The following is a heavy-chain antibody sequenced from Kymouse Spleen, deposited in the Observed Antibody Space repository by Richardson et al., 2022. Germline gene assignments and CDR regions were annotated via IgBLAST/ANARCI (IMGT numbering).Heavy chain of an antibody. CDR3: TRHPEYSSPHYYYYYGMDV. J-gene: IGHJ6*02. CDR1: GFTFSGSA. V-gene: IGHV3-73*02. D-gene: IGHD6-6*01. Sequence: EVQLVESGGGLVQPGGSLKLSCAASGFTFSGSAMHWVRQASGKGLEWVGRIRSKANSYATAYAASVKGRFTISRDDSKNTAYLQMNSLKTEDTAVYYCTRHPEYSSPHYYYYYGMDVWGQGTTVTVSS. CDR2: IRSKANSYAT.